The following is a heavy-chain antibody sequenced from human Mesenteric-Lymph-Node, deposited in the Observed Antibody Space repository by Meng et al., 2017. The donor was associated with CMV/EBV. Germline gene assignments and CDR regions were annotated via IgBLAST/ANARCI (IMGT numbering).Heavy chain of an antibody. Sequence: GGSLRLSCAASGFTFSSYAMSWDRQAPGKGLEWVSAISGSGGSTYYADSVKGRFTISRDNSKNTLYLQMNSLRAEDTTVYYCAKERLDYDILTAWDYWGQGTLVTVSS. CDR3: AKERLDYDILTAWDY. CDR2: ISGSGGST. J-gene: IGHJ4*02. CDR1: GFTFSSYA. V-gene: IGHV3-23*01. D-gene: IGHD3-9*01.